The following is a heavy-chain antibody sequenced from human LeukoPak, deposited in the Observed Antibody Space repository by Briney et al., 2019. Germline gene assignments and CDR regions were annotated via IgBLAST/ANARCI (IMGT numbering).Heavy chain of an antibody. Sequence: SETLSLTCTVSGDSITSFYWSWIRQSPGKGLEWIGYFYYSRGTTYNPSLRSRATTSADTSQNQFSLKLRSVTAADTAVYYCARAISAWSYFYYMDVWGKGTTATVSS. CDR1: GDSITSFY. CDR3: ARAISAWSYFYYMDV. CDR2: FYYSRGT. V-gene: IGHV4-59*01. J-gene: IGHJ6*03. D-gene: IGHD6-19*01.